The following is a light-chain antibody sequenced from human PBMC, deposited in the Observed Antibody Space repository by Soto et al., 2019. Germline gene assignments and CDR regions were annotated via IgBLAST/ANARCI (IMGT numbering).Light chain of an antibody. V-gene: IGKV3-15*01. CDR2: GAS. CDR3: QQYYYRPPYT. J-gene: IGKJ2*01. CDR1: QTVSTN. Sequence: EIVMTQSPATLAASPGERVTLSCRASQTVSTNLAWYQQKRGQAPRLLIYGASTRDTDFPARFSGSGSWTEFTLTISSLQSEDFGVYYCQQYYYRPPYTFGQGTKLEIK.